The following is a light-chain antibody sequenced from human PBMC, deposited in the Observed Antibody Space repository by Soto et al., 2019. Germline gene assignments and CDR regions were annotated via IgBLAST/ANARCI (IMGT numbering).Light chain of an antibody. V-gene: IGKV3-11*01. CDR3: QQRSNWPPIT. J-gene: IGKJ5*01. CDR1: KSVSSY. Sequence: EIVFTQFPVTPSLSPGERATLSCRASKSVSSYLAWYQQKPGQAPRLLIYDASNRATGIPARFSGGGSGTDFTLTIDNLEPEDFAIYYCQQRSNWPPITFGQGTRLEIK. CDR2: DAS.